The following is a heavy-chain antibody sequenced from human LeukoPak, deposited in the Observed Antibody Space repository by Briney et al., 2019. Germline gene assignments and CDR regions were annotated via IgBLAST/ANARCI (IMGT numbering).Heavy chain of an antibody. CDR1: GFTFSSYA. CDR3: ARAIGYCSGGSCLYYFDY. Sequence: GGSLRLSCAASGFTFSSYAMHLVRQAPGKGLEWVAVISYDGSNKYYADSVKGRFTISRDNSKNTLYLQMNSLRAEDTAVYYCARAIGYCSGGSCLYYFDYWGQGTLVTVSS. D-gene: IGHD2-15*01. V-gene: IGHV3-30*04. J-gene: IGHJ4*02. CDR2: ISYDGSNK.